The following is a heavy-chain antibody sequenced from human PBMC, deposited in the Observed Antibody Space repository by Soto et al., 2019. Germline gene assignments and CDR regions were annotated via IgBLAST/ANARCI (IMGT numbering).Heavy chain of an antibody. D-gene: IGHD6-13*01. CDR1: GFTFRSFT. J-gene: IGHJ5*02. Sequence: LSLSCAASGFTFRSFTINWVRQAPGTGLEWVSTISSNSAYIYYTDALRGRFTISRDNAKNSLHLQMNSLRAEDTAVYYCTRDASRDSSARGWFDPWGPGTLVTVSS. CDR3: TRDASRDSSARGWFDP. V-gene: IGHV3-21*01. CDR2: ISSNSAYI.